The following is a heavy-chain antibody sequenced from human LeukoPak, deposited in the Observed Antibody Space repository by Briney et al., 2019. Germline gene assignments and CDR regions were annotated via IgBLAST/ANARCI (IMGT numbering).Heavy chain of an antibody. D-gene: IGHD2-2*01. CDR3: ASNLVPAAMWYAFDI. V-gene: IGHV4-38-2*01. CDR1: GYSISSGYY. CDR2: IYHSGST. J-gene: IGHJ3*02. Sequence: SETLSLTCAVSGYSISSGYYWGWIRQPPGKGLEWIGSIYHSGSTYYNPSLKSRVTISVDTSKNQFSLKLSSVTAADTAVYYCASNLVPAAMWYAFDIWGQGTTVTVSS.